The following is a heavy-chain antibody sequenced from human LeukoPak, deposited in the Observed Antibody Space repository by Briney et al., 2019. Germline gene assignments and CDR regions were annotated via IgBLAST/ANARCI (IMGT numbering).Heavy chain of an antibody. CDR1: GFTVSSNY. D-gene: IGHD2-21*01. V-gene: IGHV3-53*01. J-gene: IGHJ4*02. CDR2: IYSDGST. CDR3: AKAPVTSCRGAYCYPFDS. Sequence: GGSLRLSCAASGFTVSSNYMSWVRQAPGKGLEWVSLIYSDGSTYYADSVKGRFFLSRDNSKNTLYLQMNSLRADDAAVYFCAKAPVTSCRGAYCYPFDSWGQGTLVTVSS.